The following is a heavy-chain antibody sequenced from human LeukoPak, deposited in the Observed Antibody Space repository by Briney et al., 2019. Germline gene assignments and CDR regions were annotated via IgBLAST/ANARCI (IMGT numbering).Heavy chain of an antibody. CDR1: GYTFSGYY. J-gene: IGHJ4*01. D-gene: IGHD3-10*01. CDR2: INPNSGGT. V-gene: IGHV1-2*02. Sequence: ASVKVSCKASGYTFSGYYMHWVRQAPGQGLEWMGWINPNSGGTKYAQKFQGRVTMTRDTSISTSYMELMRLDLDDTAVYFCTRDVPYKGLYYFDYWGHGTLVTVSS. CDR3: TRDVPYKGLYYFDY.